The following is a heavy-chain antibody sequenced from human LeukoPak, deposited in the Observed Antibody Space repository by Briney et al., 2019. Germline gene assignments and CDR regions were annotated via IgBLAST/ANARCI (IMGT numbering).Heavy chain of an antibody. CDR3: AKDITMVRGVMGVPGGYYYYGMDV. CDR2: ISFDGSNK. V-gene: IGHV3-30*18. CDR1: GFTFSSYG. J-gene: IGHJ6*02. Sequence: PGGSLRLSCAASGFTFSSYGMHWVRQAPGKGLEWVAVISFDGSNKYYADSVKGRFTISRDNSKNTLYLQMNSLRAEDTAVYYCAKDITMVRGVMGVPGGYYYYGMDVWGQGTTVTVSS. D-gene: IGHD3-10*01.